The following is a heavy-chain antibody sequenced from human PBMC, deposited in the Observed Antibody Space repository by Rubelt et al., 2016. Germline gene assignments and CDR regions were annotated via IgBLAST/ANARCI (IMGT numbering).Heavy chain of an antibody. CDR1: GGTFSSYA. CDR3: ARANSGSGYFGIDY. D-gene: IGHD3-22*01. Sequence: QVQLVQSGAVLKKPGASVKVSCKASGGTFSSYAISWVRQAPGQGLEWMGRIITILGIANYAQKFQGRVTITADKSTSTAYMELSSLRSEDTAVYYCARANSGSGYFGIDYWGQGTLVTVSS. CDR2: IITILGIA. J-gene: IGHJ4*02. V-gene: IGHV1-69*04.